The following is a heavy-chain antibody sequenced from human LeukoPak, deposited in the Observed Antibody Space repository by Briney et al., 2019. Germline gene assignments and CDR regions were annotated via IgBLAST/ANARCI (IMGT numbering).Heavy chain of an antibody. D-gene: IGHD6-6*01. V-gene: IGHV4-4*07. CDR1: GGSISTYY. Sequence: SETLSLTCTVSGGSISTYYWSWIRQPAGKGLEWIGRIHTSGSTDYNPSLESRVTLSVNTFRNQFSLKLSSVTAADTAVYYCAREGSMTARPFVSIDYWGQGTLVTVSS. J-gene: IGHJ4*02. CDR3: AREGSMTARPFVSIDY. CDR2: IHTSGST.